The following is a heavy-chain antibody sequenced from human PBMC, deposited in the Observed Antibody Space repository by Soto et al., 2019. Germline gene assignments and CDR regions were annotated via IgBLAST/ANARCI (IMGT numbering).Heavy chain of an antibody. J-gene: IGHJ4*02. CDR1: GFPFSSYA. CDR3: AKSLSASPNYFFDY. V-gene: IGHV3-23*01. Sequence: EMQLLVSGGGLVQPGGSLRLSCAASGFPFSSYAMSWVRQAPGKGLEWVSGISGSGGLTYYADFVKGRFTISRDNSKNTLYLQMNSLIADDTAVYYCAKSLSASPNYFFDYWGQGTLVSVSS. CDR2: ISGSGGLT.